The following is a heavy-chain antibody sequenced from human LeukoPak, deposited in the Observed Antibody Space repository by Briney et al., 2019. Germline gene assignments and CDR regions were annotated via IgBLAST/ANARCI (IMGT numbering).Heavy chain of an antibody. Sequence: GASVKVSCKASGGTFSSYTISWVRQAPGQGLEWMGRIIPILGIANYAQKFQGRVTITADKSTSTAYMELSSLRSEDTAVYYCARIQSYCGGDCEDYYYGMDVWGQGTTVTVSS. J-gene: IGHJ6*02. CDR3: ARIQSYCGGDCEDYYYGMDV. CDR1: GGTFSSYT. CDR2: IIPILGIA. V-gene: IGHV1-69*02. D-gene: IGHD2-21*02.